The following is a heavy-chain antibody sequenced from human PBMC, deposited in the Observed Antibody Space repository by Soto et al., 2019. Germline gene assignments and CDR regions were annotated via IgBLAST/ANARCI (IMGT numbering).Heavy chain of an antibody. CDR1: GGSISSGGYS. V-gene: IGHV4-30-2*05. Sequence: PSETLSLTCAVSGGSISSGGYSWSWIRQPPGKGLEWIGYIYYSGSTYYNPSLKSRVTISVDTSKNQFSLKLSSVTAADTAVYYCARHLRGGMVRGVPTRGWFDPWGQGTLVTVSS. J-gene: IGHJ5*02. CDR3: ARHLRGGMVRGVPTRGWFDP. CDR2: IYYSGST. D-gene: IGHD3-10*01.